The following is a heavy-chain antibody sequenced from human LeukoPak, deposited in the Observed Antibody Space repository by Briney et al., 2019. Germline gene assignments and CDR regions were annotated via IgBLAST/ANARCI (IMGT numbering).Heavy chain of an antibody. V-gene: IGHV3-30*04. D-gene: IGHD5-24*01. CDR1: VFIFSRYA. CDR2: LSYDDTNE. J-gene: IGHJ4*02. CDR3: ARGRRDGNNLAFHFDY. Sequence: PGGSLRLSCAASVFIFSRYAMHWVRQAPGKGLEWVAILSYDDTNEYYADSVAGRFTISRDNSKNTLYLQMNSLRPDDTAAYYCARGRRDGNNLAFHFDYWGQGTLVTVSS.